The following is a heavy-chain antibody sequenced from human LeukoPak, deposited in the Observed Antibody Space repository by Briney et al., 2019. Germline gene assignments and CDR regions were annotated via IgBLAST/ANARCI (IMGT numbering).Heavy chain of an antibody. Sequence: ASVKVSCKASGYTFTSYGISWVRQVAGQGLEWMGWISAQHGQTEYAPNSQDRVTMTTDTYTNTAYMELRSLRSDDTAVYYCAGSLGYCTSNVCYPKYWGQGTLVTVSS. J-gene: IGHJ4*02. CDR2: ISAQHGQT. CDR1: GYTFTSYG. D-gene: IGHD2-8*01. V-gene: IGHV1-18*01. CDR3: AGSLGYCTSNVCYPKY.